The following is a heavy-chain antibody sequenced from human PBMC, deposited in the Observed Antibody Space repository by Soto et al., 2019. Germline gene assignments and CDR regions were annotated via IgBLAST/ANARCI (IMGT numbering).Heavy chain of an antibody. D-gene: IGHD6-13*01. CDR2: IYSGGRN. Sequence: SETLSLTCTVSGGSISSFYWSWIRQPAGKGLEWIRRIYSGGRNNYNPSLKSRVTMSVDTSKNQFSLRLRSVTAADKAMYYCARGSSRWDYWGQGTLVTVSS. J-gene: IGHJ4*02. CDR3: ARGSSRWDY. V-gene: IGHV4-4*07. CDR1: GGSISSFY.